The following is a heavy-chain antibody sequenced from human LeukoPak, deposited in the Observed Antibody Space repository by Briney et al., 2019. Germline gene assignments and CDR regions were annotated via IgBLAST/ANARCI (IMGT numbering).Heavy chain of an antibody. V-gene: IGHV3-53*01. CDR3: ARITMSRFDP. CDR2: IYGGGTT. J-gene: IGHJ5*02. CDR1: GFTVSSKC. D-gene: IGHD3-10*02. Sequence: GSLRLSCAASGFTVSSKCMSWVRQAPGKGLEWVSVIYGGGTTYYADSVKGRFTISRDNSKNTLYLQMNSLRAEDTAVHYCARITMSRFDPWGQGTLVTVS.